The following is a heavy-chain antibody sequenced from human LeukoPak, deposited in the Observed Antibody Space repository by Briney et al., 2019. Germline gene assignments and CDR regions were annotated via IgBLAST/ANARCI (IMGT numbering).Heavy chain of an antibody. CDR1: GFTFSSYW. D-gene: IGHD5-24*01. J-gene: IGHJ4*02. CDR2: IKQDGGEK. V-gene: IGHV3-7*04. CDR3: AGRGDGNLYYFDH. Sequence: WGSLTLSCAASGFTFSSYWMSWVRQAPGKGLEWVANIKQDGGEKYYVDSVKGRFTISRDNAKNSLYLQMNSLRPEDTAVYYCAGRGDGNLYYFDHWGQGTLAPASS.